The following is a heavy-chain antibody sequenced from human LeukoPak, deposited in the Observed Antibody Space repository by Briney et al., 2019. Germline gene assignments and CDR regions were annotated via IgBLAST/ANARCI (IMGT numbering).Heavy chain of an antibody. CDR3: ATPNLYSTSLDAFDI. CDR1: GFTFSSYS. D-gene: IGHD2-8*01. V-gene: IGHV3-21*01. J-gene: IGHJ3*02. CDR2: ISSSSSYI. Sequence: KSGGSLRLSCAASGFTFSSYSMNWVRQAPGKGLEWVSSISSSSSYIYYADSVKGRFTISRDNAKNSLYLQVNSLRAEDTAVYYCATPNLYSTSLDAFDIWGQGTMVTVSS.